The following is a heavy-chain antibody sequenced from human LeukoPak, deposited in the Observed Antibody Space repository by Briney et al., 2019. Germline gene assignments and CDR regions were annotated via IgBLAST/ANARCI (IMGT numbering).Heavy chain of an antibody. CDR2: ISHDGSNK. Sequence: GGSLRLSCAASGFPFSDYGMYWVRQAPGKGLEWLAVISHDGSNKHYADSVKGRITISRDNSMNTLYLQMNSLTAEDTAVYYCAKVRWGSDNALDSWGQGTLVTVSS. D-gene: IGHD3-16*01. CDR1: GFPFSDYG. CDR3: AKVRWGSDNALDS. J-gene: IGHJ4*02. V-gene: IGHV3-30*18.